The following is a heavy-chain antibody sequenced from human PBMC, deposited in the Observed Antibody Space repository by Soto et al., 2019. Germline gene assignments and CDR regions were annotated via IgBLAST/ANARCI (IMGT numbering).Heavy chain of an antibody. CDR2: IYSGGRI. V-gene: IGHV3-53*05. J-gene: IGHJ6*02. CDR3: ARDVPPGSVGCMDA. D-gene: IGHD2-15*01. Sequence: PGGSLRLSCAASGFTVRGNYMSWVRQAPGRGLEWVAVIYSGGRIYHADSVKGRCTISRDNSKNTLELQMNSLRDEDTAVYYCARDVPPGSVGCMDAWGQGTTVTVAS. CDR1: GFTVRGNY.